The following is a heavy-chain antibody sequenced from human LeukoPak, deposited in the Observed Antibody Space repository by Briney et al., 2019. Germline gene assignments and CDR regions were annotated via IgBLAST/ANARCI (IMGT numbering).Heavy chain of an antibody. D-gene: IGHD1-26*01. CDR2: ISGSGGST. V-gene: IGHV3-23*01. J-gene: IGHJ5*02. Sequence: GGSLRLSCAASGLTFSSYATSWVRQAPGKGLEWVSAISGSGGSTYYADSVKGRFTISRDNSKNTLYLQMNSLRAEDTAVYYCAKRTIVGANTQVDPWGQGTLVTVSS. CDR3: AKRTIVGANTQVDP. CDR1: GLTFSSYA.